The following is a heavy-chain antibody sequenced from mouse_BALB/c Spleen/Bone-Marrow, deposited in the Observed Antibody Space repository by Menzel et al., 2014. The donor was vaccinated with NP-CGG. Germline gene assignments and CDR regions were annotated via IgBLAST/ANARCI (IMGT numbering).Heavy chain of an antibody. CDR1: GFTFSDFY. Sequence: EVMLVESGGGLVQPGGSLILSCATSGFTFSDFYMDWVRQPPGKRLEWIAASRNKANDYTTEYSASVKGRFIVSSDTSKRIIFHQMNAVRDEATIIYYCGRDDAIDYWGQGTPVTGSS. CDR2: SRNKANDYTT. J-gene: IGHJ4*01. CDR3: GRDDAIDY. V-gene: IGHV7-1*02.